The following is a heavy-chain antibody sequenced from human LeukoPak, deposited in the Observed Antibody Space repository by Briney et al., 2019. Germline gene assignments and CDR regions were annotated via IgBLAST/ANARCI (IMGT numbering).Heavy chain of an antibody. CDR2: INPNSGGT. J-gene: IGHJ6*03. D-gene: IGHD6-6*01. CDR3: ATRAADVPTRPAYYYMDV. V-gene: IGHV1-2*02. Sequence: GASVKVSCKASGYTFTGYYMHWVRQAPGQGLEWMGWINPNSGGTNYAQKFQGRVTITRDTSISTAYMELSSLRSEDTAVYYCATRAADVPTRPAYYYMDVWGKGTTVTVSS. CDR1: GYTFTGYY.